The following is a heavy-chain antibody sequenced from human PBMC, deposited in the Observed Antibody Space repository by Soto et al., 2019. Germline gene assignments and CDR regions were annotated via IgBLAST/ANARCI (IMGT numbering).Heavy chain of an antibody. J-gene: IGHJ6*02. CDR3: ARAGQLGWGYYYYGMDV. CDR1: GFTFSSYG. Sequence: QVQLVESGGGVVQPGRSLRLSCAASGFTFSSYGMHWVRQAPGKGLEWVAVIWYDGSNKYYADSVKGRFTISRDNSKITLYLQMNSLRAEDTAVYYCARAGQLGWGYYYYGMDVWGQGTTVTVSS. D-gene: IGHD6-19*01. CDR2: IWYDGSNK. V-gene: IGHV3-33*01.